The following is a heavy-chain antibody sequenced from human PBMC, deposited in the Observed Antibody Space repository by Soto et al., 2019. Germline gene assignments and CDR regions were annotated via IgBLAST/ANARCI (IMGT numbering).Heavy chain of an antibody. V-gene: IGHV3-48*01. CDR2: ISSSSSTI. CDR1: GGTCSSYS. Sequence: GGSLRLSCAAAGGTCSSYSMNCVRQAPGKGLEWVSYISSSSSTIYYADSVKGRFTISRDNAKNSLYLQMNSLRAEDTAVYYCAKDALVVIRAHDACDIWGQGTMVTVS. D-gene: IGHD3-22*01. CDR3: AKDALVVIRAHDACDI. J-gene: IGHJ3*02.